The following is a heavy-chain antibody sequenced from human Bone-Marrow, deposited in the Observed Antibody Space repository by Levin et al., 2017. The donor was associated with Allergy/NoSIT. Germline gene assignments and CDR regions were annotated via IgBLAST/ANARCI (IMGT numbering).Heavy chain of an antibody. CDR3: ARDTLLGRELRSRNGMNV. Sequence: GESLKISCAASGFTFSSYAMHWVRQAPGKGLEWVAVISYDGSNKYYADSVKGRFTISRDNSKNTLYLQMNSLRAEDTAVYYCARDTLLGRELRSRNGMNVWGQGTTVTVSS. D-gene: IGHD1-7*01. V-gene: IGHV3-30-3*01. CDR2: ISYDGSNK. J-gene: IGHJ6*02. CDR1: GFTFSSYA.